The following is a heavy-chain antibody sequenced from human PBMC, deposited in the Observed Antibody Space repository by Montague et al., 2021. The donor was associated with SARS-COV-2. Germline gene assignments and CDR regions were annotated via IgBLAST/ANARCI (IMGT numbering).Heavy chain of an antibody. V-gene: IGHV4-61*02. J-gene: IGHJ4*02. CDR3: AREVGSYYDWRPDS. CDR1: GGSISSSNYY. D-gene: IGHD1-26*01. Sequence: TLSLTCTVSGGSISSSNYYWSWIRQPAGKGLEWIGRIYTSGSTNYNSSLKSRVTISADTSKNQFSLKLSSMTAADTAVYYCAREVGSYYDWRPDSWGQGTMVTVSS. CDR2: IYTSGST.